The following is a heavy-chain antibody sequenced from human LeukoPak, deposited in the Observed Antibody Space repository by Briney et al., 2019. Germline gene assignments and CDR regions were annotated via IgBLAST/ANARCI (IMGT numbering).Heavy chain of an antibody. J-gene: IGHJ6*02. Sequence: GGSLRLSCAASGFTFSSYAMHWVRQAPGKGLEWVAVISYDGSNKYYADSVKGRFTISRDNSKSTLYLQMNSLRAEDTAVYYCAREKRKNYYYYGMDVWGQGTTVTVSS. CDR2: ISYDGSNK. CDR3: AREKRKNYYYYGMDV. CDR1: GFTFSSYA. V-gene: IGHV3-30-3*01.